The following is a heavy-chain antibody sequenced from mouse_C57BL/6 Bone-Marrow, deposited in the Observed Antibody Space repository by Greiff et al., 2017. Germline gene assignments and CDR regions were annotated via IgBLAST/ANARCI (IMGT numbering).Heavy chain of an antibody. Sequence: EVQLQQSGPELVKPGASVKISCKASGYTFTDYYMNWVKQSHGKSLEWIGDINPNNGGTSYNQKFKGKATLTVDKSSSTAYMELRSLTSEDSAVYYCANWEGVVAYWGQGTLVTVSA. V-gene: IGHV1-26*01. CDR3: ANWEGVVAY. CDR1: GYTFTDYY. J-gene: IGHJ3*01. D-gene: IGHD4-1*01. CDR2: INPNNGGT.